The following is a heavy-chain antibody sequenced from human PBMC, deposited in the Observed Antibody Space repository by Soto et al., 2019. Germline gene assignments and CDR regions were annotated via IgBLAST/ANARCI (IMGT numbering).Heavy chain of an antibody. Sequence: QVQLVESGGGVVQPGRSLRLSCAASGFTFSSYAMHWVRQAPGKGLEWVAVISYDGSNKYYADSVKGRFTISRDNSKNPLNLQRTSVGAEYTAVYYCARPYGAREEDWVVSNYFDYWGQGTLVTVSS. CDR1: GFTFSSYA. CDR2: ISYDGSNK. J-gene: IGHJ4*01. V-gene: IGHV3-30-3*01. D-gene: IGHD4-17*01. CDR3: ARPYGAREEDWVVSNYFDY.